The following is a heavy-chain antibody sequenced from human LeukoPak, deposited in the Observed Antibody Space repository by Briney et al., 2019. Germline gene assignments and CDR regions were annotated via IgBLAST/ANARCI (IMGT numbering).Heavy chain of an antibody. D-gene: IGHD1-14*01. V-gene: IGHV3-33*01. J-gene: IGHJ4*02. CDR2: IWYDGSNK. CDR3: ARAGTGFNIPGAY. Sequence: GGSLRLSCAASGFTFSSYGMHWVRQAPGKGLEWVSLIWYDGSNKYYADSVKGRFTISRDNSKNTLYLQMNSLRVEDTAVYYCARAGTGFNIPGAYWGQGTLVTVSS. CDR1: GFTFSSYG.